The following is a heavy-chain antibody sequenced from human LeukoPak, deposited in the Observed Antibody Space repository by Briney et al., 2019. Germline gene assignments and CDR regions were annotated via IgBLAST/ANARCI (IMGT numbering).Heavy chain of an antibody. CDR1: GFTFDDYA. J-gene: IGHJ5*02. CDR2: ISWNSGSI. V-gene: IGHV3-9*01. CDR3: AKDRLRFLEWFDRNWFDP. D-gene: IGHD3-3*01. Sequence: PGGSLRLSCAASGFTFDDYAMPWVRQAPGKGLEWVSGISWNSGSIGYADSVKGRFTISRDNAKNSLYLQMNSLRAEDTALYYCAKDRLRFLEWFDRNWFDPWGQGTLVTVSS.